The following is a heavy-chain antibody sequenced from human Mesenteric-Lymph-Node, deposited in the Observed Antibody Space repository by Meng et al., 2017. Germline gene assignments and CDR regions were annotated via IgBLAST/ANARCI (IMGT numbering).Heavy chain of an antibody. CDR2: INPNSGGT. J-gene: IGHJ4*02. CDR1: GYTFTGYY. D-gene: IGHD3-22*01. Sequence: QVQQVDAGAEVKKPGASVKVSCKASGYTFTGYYMPWVRQAPGQGLEWMGRINPNSGGTNYAQKFQGRVTMTRDTSISTAYMELSRLRSDDTAVYYCARGADSSGYYYAKFDYWGQGTLVTVSS. CDR3: ARGADSSGYYYAKFDY. V-gene: IGHV1-2*06.